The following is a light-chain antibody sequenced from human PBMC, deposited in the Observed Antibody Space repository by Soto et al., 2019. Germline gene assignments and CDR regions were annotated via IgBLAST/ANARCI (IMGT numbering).Light chain of an antibody. CDR2: GAS. CDR1: QSVSND. Sequence: EIVMTQSPATLSVSPWERAILSCRASQSVSNDLAWYQQKPGQAPRLLIYGASTRATGIPARFSGSGSGTEFTLSISSLQAEDFAVYYCHQYNIWPPWTFGQGTKVDIK. CDR3: HQYNIWPPWT. J-gene: IGKJ1*01. V-gene: IGKV3-15*01.